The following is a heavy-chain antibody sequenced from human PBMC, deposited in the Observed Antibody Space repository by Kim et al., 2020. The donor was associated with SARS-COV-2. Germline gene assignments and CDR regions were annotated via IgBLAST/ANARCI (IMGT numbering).Heavy chain of an antibody. Sequence: GGSLRLSCAASGFTFSSYAMSWVRQAPGKGLEWVSAISGSGGSTYYADSVKGRFTISRDNSKNTLYLQMNSLRAEDTAVYYCAKDHKRGYSGYDLLGEYDYWGQGTLVTVSS. CDR1: GFTFSSYA. CDR3: AKDHKRGYSGYDLLGEYDY. V-gene: IGHV3-23*01. D-gene: IGHD5-12*01. CDR2: ISGSGGST. J-gene: IGHJ4*02.